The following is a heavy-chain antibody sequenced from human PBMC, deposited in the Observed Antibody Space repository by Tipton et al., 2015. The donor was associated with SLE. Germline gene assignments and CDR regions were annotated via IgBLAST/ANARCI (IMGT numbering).Heavy chain of an antibody. V-gene: IGHV4-34*01. Sequence: TLSLTCAVYGGSFSGYYWSWIRQPPGKGLEWIGEINHSGSTNYNPSLKSRVTISADTSKNQFSLKLSSVTAADTAVYFCASLEPGYWGQGTLVTVSS. CDR1: GGSFSGYY. D-gene: IGHD1-14*01. J-gene: IGHJ4*02. CDR2: INHSGST. CDR3: ASLEPGY.